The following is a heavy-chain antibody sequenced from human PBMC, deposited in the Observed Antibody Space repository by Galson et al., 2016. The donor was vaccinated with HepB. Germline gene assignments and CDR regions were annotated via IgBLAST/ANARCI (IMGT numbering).Heavy chain of an antibody. CDR1: GYTFTDYW. J-gene: IGHJ4*02. CDR2: IFPSDSET. V-gene: IGHV5-51*01. Sequence: QSGAEVKKPGESLKISCKASGYTFTDYWIGWVRQMPGKGLEWIGIIFPSDSETSYSPSIQGQVTISADKSVSTAYLQWSSLKVSDTAIYYCARPPLVGAADPFDFWGQGTLVTVSS. CDR3: ARPPLVGAADPFDF. D-gene: IGHD2-15*01.